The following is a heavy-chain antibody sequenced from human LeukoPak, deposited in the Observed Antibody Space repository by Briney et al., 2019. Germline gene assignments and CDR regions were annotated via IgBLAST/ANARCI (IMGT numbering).Heavy chain of an antibody. CDR2: IYYSGST. Sequence: SSETLSLTCTVSGGSISSSSYYWGWIRQPPGKGLEWIGGIYYSGSTYYNPSLKSRVTISVDTSKNQFSLKLSFVTAADTAVYYCALYDFWSGYQCFDYWGQGTLVTVSS. CDR3: ALYDFWSGYQCFDY. J-gene: IGHJ4*02. CDR1: GGSISSSSYY. V-gene: IGHV4-39*07. D-gene: IGHD3-3*01.